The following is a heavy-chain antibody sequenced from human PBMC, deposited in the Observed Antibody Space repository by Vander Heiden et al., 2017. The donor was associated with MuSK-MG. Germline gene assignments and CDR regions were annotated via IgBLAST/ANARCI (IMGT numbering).Heavy chain of an antibody. J-gene: IGHJ6*03. CDR2: TNPNSGGT. CDR3: ARGKALSWYYMDV. V-gene: IGHV1-2*06. D-gene: IGHD1-1*01. Sequence: QVQLVQSGAEVKKPGASVQVSCKASGYTFTGYYMHWVRQAPGQGLEGMGRTNPNSGGTNYAQKFQGRVTMTRDTSISTAYMELSRLRSDDTAVYYCARGKALSWYYMDVWGKGTTVTVSS. CDR1: GYTFTGYY.